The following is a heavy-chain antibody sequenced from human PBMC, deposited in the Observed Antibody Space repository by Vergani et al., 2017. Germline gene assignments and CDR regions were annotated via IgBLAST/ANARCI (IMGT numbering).Heavy chain of an antibody. V-gene: IGHV3-64D*06. J-gene: IGHJ4*02. CDR2: ISSKGGST. CDR3: GGGGGGYCSGGSCPDY. D-gene: IGHD2-15*01. CDR1: GYTFSSYA. Sequence: EVQLVQSGAEVKKPGESLKISCKGSGYTFSSYAMHWVRQAPGKGLEYVSAISSKGGSTYYADSVKGRFTISRDNSKNTLYLQMSRLRAEDTAVYYCGGGGGGYCSGGSCPDYWGQGTLVTVSS.